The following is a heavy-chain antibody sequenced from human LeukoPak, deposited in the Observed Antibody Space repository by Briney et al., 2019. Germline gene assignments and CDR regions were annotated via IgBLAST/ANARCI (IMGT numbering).Heavy chain of an antibody. Sequence: GRSLRLSCAASGFTFSSYGMHWVRQDPGKGLEWVAVISYDGSNKYYADSVKGRFTISRDNSKNTLYLQMNSLRAEDTAVYYCAKDWGSSSWFPNYYFDYWGQGTLVTVSS. CDR1: GFTFSSYG. V-gene: IGHV3-30*18. CDR3: AKDWGSSSWFPNYYFDY. J-gene: IGHJ4*02. CDR2: ISYDGSNK. D-gene: IGHD6-13*01.